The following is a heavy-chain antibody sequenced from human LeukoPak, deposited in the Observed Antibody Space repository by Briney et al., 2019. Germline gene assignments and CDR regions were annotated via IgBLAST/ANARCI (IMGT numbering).Heavy chain of an antibody. D-gene: IGHD1-26*01. J-gene: IGHJ4*02. CDR3: ARNIVGPRQVDY. CDR1: GGSISSYY. Sequence: TPSETLSLTCTVSGGSISSYYWSWIRQPPGKGLEWIGYNYHSGTTNYNPSLKSRVTISVDTSKSQFSLKLSSVTAADTAIYYCARNIVGPRQVDYWAREPWSPSPQ. CDR2: NYHSGTT. V-gene: IGHV4-59*01.